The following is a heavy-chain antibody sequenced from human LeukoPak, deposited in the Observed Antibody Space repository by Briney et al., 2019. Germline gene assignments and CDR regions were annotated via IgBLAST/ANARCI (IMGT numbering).Heavy chain of an antibody. CDR1: GYTFTGYY. V-gene: IGHV1-2*02. J-gene: IGHJ6*04. CDR3: ARVVVVPAAPMDV. Sequence: ASVKVSCKASGYTFTGYYMHWVRQAPGQGLEWMGWINPNSGGTNYAQKFQGRVTMTRDTSISTAYMELSRLRPDDTAVYYCARVVVVPAAPMDVWGKGTTVTVSS. D-gene: IGHD2-2*01. CDR2: INPNSGGT.